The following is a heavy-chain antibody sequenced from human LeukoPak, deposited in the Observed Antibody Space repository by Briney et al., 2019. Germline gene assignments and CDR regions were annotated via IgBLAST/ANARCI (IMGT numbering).Heavy chain of an antibody. CDR3: ARLGSTTLKLSDY. J-gene: IGHJ4*02. CDR2: IYHSGST. D-gene: IGHD2-15*01. V-gene: IGHV4-38-2*01. CDR1: GYSISSGYY. Sequence: PSETLSLTCAVSGYSISSGYYWGWIRQPPGKGLECIGSIYHSGSTYYHPSLKSRVTISVDTSKNQFSLKLSSVTAADTAVYYCARLGSTTLKLSDYWGQGTLVTVSS.